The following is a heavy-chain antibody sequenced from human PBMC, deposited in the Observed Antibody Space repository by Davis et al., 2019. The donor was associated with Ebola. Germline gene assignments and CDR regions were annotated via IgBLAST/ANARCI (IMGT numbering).Heavy chain of an antibody. CDR1: GVTFSSLT. D-gene: IGHD3-3*01. CDR3: ARRRYDFWSGYDFDH. V-gene: IGHV1-69*10. J-gene: IGHJ4*02. CDR2: IFPILDVV. Sequence: SVKVSCKASGVTFSSLTITWVRQAPGQGLEWMGEIFPILDVVNNAQKFQGRVSITADKSTGTVYMELSSLRSEDTAVYYCARRRYDFWSGYDFDHWGQGTLVSVSS.